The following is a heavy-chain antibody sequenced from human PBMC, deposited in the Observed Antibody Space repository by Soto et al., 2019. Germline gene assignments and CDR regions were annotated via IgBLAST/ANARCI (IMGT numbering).Heavy chain of an antibody. V-gene: IGHV4-59*01. CDR2: IFYSGST. J-gene: IGHJ4*02. D-gene: IGHD6-19*01. CDR3: ARLTKYTSDWSTFDY. Sequence: QVQLQESGPGLLKPSETLSLTCSVSGGSINNYHWTWIRQPPGKGLEWIGWIFYSGSTNYSPFLESRVTISVDTSKNQFSLNLTSVTAADTAVYYCARLTKYTSDWSTFDYWGQGTLVTVSS. CDR1: GGSINNYH.